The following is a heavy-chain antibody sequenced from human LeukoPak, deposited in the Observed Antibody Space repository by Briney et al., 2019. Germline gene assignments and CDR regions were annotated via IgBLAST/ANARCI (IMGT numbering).Heavy chain of an antibody. J-gene: IGHJ4*02. Sequence: GGSLRLSCAASGFTFSSYGMHWARQAPGKGLEWVADIWYDGSNKYYADSVKGRFTISRDNSKNTLYLQMNRLRAEDTAVYYCARGGVDYYDSSGYYFSYFDYWGQGTLVTVSS. CDR3: ARGGVDYYDSSGYYFSYFDY. CDR2: IWYDGSNK. D-gene: IGHD3-22*01. CDR1: GFTFSSYG. V-gene: IGHV3-33*01.